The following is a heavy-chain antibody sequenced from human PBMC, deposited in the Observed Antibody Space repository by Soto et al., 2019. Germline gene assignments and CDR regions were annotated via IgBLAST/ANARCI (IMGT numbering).Heavy chain of an antibody. CDR3: ATLPPRIVVVVLPIPS. CDR1: GDTISTGGYT. D-gene: IGHD2-15*01. Sequence: SETLSLTCDVSGDTISTGGYTWAWIRQPPGEALEWIGHTYHSGNPYYNPSLKSRVIISVDRSNNQFSLNLKSVTAADTAVYYCATLPPRIVVVVLPIPSWGQGTLVTVSS. V-gene: IGHV4-30-2*01. CDR2: TYHSGNP. J-gene: IGHJ4*02.